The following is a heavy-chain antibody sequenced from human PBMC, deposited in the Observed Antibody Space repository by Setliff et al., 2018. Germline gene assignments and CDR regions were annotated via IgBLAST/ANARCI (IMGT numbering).Heavy chain of an antibody. V-gene: IGHV1-69*13. D-gene: IGHD2-2*01. Sequence: SVKVSCKASGGTFSSYAISWVRQAPGQGLEWMGGIIPIFGTENYAQKFQGRVTITADEYTSTAYMELSSLRSEDTAVYYCARLGYCSSTSCFANYYYYMDVWGKGTTVTVSS. J-gene: IGHJ6*03. CDR1: GGTFSSYA. CDR2: IIPIFGTE. CDR3: ARLGYCSSTSCFANYYYYMDV.